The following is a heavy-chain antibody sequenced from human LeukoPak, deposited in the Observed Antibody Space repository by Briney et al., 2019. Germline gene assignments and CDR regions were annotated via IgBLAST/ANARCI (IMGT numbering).Heavy chain of an antibody. CDR3: ARASDYVSYYYYYGMDV. Sequence: GGSLRLSYAASGFTFSSYSMNWVRQAPGKGLEWVSSISSSSSYIYYADSVKGRFTTSRDNAKNSLYLQMNSLRAEDTAVYYCARASDYVSYYYYYGMDVWGQGTTVTVSS. CDR1: GFTFSSYS. D-gene: IGHD4-17*01. J-gene: IGHJ6*02. V-gene: IGHV3-21*01. CDR2: ISSSSSYI.